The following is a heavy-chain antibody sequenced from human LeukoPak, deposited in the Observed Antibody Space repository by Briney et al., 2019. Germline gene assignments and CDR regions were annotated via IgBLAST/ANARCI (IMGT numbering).Heavy chain of an antibody. J-gene: IGHJ4*02. V-gene: IGHV3-21*01. Sequence: PGGSLRLSCAASGFTFSSSIFNWVRQAPGKGLEWVSSISTSSTYIFYADSVKGRFTISRDDAKNSLYLQMNSLRADDTAVYYCARWTPCGGDCYRIDYWGQGTLVTVSS. D-gene: IGHD2-21*02. CDR1: GFTFSSSI. CDR3: ARWTPCGGDCYRIDY. CDR2: ISTSSTYI.